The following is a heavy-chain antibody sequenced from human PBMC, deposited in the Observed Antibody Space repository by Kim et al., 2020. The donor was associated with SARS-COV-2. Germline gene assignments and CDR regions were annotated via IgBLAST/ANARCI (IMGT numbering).Heavy chain of an antibody. CDR3: ARAPWTTGGYRYGMDV. Sequence: GESLKISCKGSGYSFTSYWISWVRQMPGKRLEWMGRIDPSDAYTNYSPSFQGHVTIPADKSISTAYLQWGSLKVSDTAMYYCARAPWTTGGYRYGMDVWGRGTTVTVSS. CDR2: IDPSDAYT. V-gene: IGHV5-10-1*01. J-gene: IGHJ6*02. D-gene: IGHD4-17*01. CDR1: GYSFTSYW.